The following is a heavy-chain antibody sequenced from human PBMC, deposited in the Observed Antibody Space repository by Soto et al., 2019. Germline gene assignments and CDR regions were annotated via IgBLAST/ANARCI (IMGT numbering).Heavy chain of an antibody. Sequence: SETLSLTCTVSGGSISSGDYYWSWIRQPPGMGLEWIGYIYYSGSTYYNPSLKSRVTISVDTSKNQFSLKLSSVTAADTAVYYCARGFPEGWFDPWGQGTLVTVSS. CDR3: ARGFPEGWFDP. V-gene: IGHV4-30-4*01. CDR2: IYYSGST. J-gene: IGHJ5*02. D-gene: IGHD3-10*01. CDR1: GGSISSGDYY.